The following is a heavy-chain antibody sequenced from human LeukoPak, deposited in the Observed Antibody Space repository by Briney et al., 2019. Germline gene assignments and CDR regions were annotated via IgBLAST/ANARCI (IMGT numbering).Heavy chain of an antibody. D-gene: IGHD3-9*01. V-gene: IGHV1-24*01. Sequence: ASVKVSCKVSVYTLTVLSMHWVRQAPGKGLEWMGGFDPEDGETIYAQKFQGRVTMPEDTSTDTAYMELSSLRSEDTAVYCCATVLGDILTGYPDAFDIWGQGTMVTVSS. J-gene: IGHJ3*02. CDR1: VYTLTVLS. CDR3: ATVLGDILTGYPDAFDI. CDR2: FDPEDGET.